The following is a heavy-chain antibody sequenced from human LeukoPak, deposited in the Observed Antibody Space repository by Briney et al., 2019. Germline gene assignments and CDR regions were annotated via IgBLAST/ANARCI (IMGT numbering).Heavy chain of an antibody. CDR2: IRYDGSNK. V-gene: IGHV3-30*02. J-gene: IGHJ4*02. D-gene: IGHD4-23*01. CDR3: DGGKW. Sequence: GGSLRLSCAASGFTFSSYGMHCVRQAPGQGLEWVAFIRYDGSNKYYADPVKGRFTISRDNSKNPLYLQMNSLRAEDTAVYYCDGGKWWGQGTLVTVSS. CDR1: GFTFSSYG.